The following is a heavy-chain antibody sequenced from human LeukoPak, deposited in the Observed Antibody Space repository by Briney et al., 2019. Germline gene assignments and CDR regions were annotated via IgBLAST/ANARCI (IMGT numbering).Heavy chain of an antibody. D-gene: IGHD1-26*01. Sequence: SETLSLTCTVSGGSIISSSYYWGWIRQPPGKGLEWIGSICYSGSTYYNPSLKSRVTISVDTSKNQFSLKLSSVTAADTAVYYCARDRSTGSGSYRPGGFDPWGQGTLVTVSS. CDR3: ARDRSTGSGSYRPGGFDP. CDR2: ICYSGST. J-gene: IGHJ5*02. CDR1: GGSIISSSYY. V-gene: IGHV4-39*07.